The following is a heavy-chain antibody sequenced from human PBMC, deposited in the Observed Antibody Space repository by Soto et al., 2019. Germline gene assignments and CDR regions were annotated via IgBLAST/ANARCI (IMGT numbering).Heavy chain of an antibody. CDR2: IYWDDDK. V-gene: IGHV2-5*02. D-gene: IGHD5-18*01. CDR1: GFSLSTSGVG. Sequence: QITLKESGPTLVKPTQTLTLTCTFSGFSLSTSGVGVGWIRQPPGKALEWLALIYWDDDKRYSPSLNSRLTIPKDTSKNQVVLTMTNMDPVDTATYYCARRNRYGSPYYFDYWGQGTLVTVSS. CDR3: ARRNRYGSPYYFDY. J-gene: IGHJ4*02.